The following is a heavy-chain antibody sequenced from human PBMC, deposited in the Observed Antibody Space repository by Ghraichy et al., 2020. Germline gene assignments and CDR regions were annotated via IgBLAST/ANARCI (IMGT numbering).Heavy chain of an antibody. CDR1: GFAFRTYA. D-gene: IGHD6-25*01. V-gene: IGHV3-23*01. Sequence: GGSLRLSCVASGFAFRTYAMTWVRQAPGQGLEWVSSISGNGGSAFYADSVKGRFAISRDDSTDTVYLQMDSLRADDTAVYFCAKSIAAAGSRGFFDYWGQGTLVTVSS. J-gene: IGHJ4*02. CDR2: ISGNGGSA. CDR3: AKSIAAAGSRGFFDY.